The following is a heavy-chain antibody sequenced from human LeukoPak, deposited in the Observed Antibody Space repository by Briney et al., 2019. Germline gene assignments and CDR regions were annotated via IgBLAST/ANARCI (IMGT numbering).Heavy chain of an antibody. CDR3: AREGDGGDNWFDP. D-gene: IGHD3-16*01. Sequence: SETLSLTCTVSGYSISSGYYWGWIRQPPGKGLEWIGSIYHSGSTNYNPSLKSRVTISVDTSKNQFSLKLSSVTAADTAVYYCAREGDGGDNWFDPWGQGTLVTVSS. CDR1: GYSISSGYY. CDR2: IYHSGST. V-gene: IGHV4-38-2*02. J-gene: IGHJ5*02.